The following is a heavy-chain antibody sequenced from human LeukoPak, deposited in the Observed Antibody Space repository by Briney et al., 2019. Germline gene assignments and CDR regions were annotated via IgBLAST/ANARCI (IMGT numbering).Heavy chain of an antibody. CDR2: ISYDGSNK. CDR3: TTVKGHRNAFDI. CDR1: GFTFSSYA. Sequence: PGGSLRLSCAASGFTFSSYAMHWVRQAPGKGLEWVAVISYDGSNKYYADSVKGRFTISRDNSKNTLYLQMNSLKTEDTAVYYCTTVKGHRNAFDIWGQGTMVAVSS. J-gene: IGHJ3*02. V-gene: IGHV3-30-3*01.